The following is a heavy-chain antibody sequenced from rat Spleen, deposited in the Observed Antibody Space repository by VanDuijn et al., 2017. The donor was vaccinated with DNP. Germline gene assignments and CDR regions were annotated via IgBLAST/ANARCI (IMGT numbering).Heavy chain of an antibody. CDR1: GFTFSDYY. CDR2: ISTGGGNT. V-gene: IGHV5-25*01. D-gene: IGHD1-10*01. Sequence: EVQLVESGGGLVQPGRSMKLSCAASGFTFSDYYMAWVRQAPKKGLEWVASISTGGGNTYYRDSVKGRFTISRDKAKNTQYLQMDSLRSEDTATYYCARRGGSYNNFFDYWGQGVMVTVSS. CDR3: ARRGGSYNNFFDY. J-gene: IGHJ2*01.